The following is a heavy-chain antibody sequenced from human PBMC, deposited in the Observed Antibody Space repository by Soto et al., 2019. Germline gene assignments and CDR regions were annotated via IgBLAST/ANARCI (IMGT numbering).Heavy chain of an antibody. D-gene: IGHD5-18*01. V-gene: IGHV4-30-4*01. J-gene: IGHJ6*02. CDR2: IYYSGST. CDR3: ARGVDTAMESHYYYGMDV. CDR1: GGPISSGDYY. Sequence: SETLSLTCTVSGGPISSGDYYWSWIRQPPGKGLEWIGYIYYSGSTYYNPSLKSRVTISVDTSKNQFSLKLSSVTAADTAVYYCARGVDTAMESHYYYGMDVWGQGTTVTVSS.